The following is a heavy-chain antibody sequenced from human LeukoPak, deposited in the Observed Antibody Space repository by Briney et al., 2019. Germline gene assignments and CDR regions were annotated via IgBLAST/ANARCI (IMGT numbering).Heavy chain of an antibody. J-gene: IGHJ6*02. CDR3: ARERPGIAAAGKGYYYYYGMDV. V-gene: IGHV4-4*07. D-gene: IGHD6-13*01. CDR2: IYTSGST. Sequence: SXIRQPAXXXLEWIXRIYTSGSTNYNPSLKSRVTISVDTSKNQFSLKLSSVTAADTAVYYCARERPGIAAAGKGYYYYYGMDVWGQGTTVTVSS.